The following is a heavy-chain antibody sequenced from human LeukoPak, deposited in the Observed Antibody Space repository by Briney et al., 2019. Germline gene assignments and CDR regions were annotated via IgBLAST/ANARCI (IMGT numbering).Heavy chain of an antibody. CDR1: GYVFINYY. D-gene: IGHD2-21*02. J-gene: IGHJ5*02. Sequence: ASVKVSCKPSGYVFINYYIHWVRLAPAQGLQWMGWINPKRGATNYAQSFQGRVAFTTDTSISTPFMELSNLRPDDTAIYFCARSVTYNWFDPWGKGTRVTVSS. V-gene: IGHV1-2*02. CDR2: INPKRGAT. CDR3: ARSVTYNWFDP.